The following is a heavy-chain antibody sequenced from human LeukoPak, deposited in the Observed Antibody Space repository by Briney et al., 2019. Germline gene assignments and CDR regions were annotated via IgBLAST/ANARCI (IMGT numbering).Heavy chain of an antibody. CDR2: INPNNGGT. J-gene: IGHJ4*02. V-gene: IGHV1-2*02. D-gene: IGHD6-13*01. CDR1: GYTFTGYY. Sequence: ASMKVSCKASGYTFTGYYMHWVRQAPGQGLEWVGWINPNNGGTSYAQKFQGRVTMTRDTSIATAYMELPTLTSDDTAVYYCARGSSSPVPTFDYWGQGTLVTVSS. CDR3: ARGSSSPVPTFDY.